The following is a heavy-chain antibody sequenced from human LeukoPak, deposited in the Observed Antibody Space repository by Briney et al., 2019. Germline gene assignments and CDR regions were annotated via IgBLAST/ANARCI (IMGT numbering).Heavy chain of an antibody. Sequence: GGSLRLSCAASGFTFSSYSMNWVRQAPGKGLEWVSLISSRSSSIFYAHSVKGRVTISRDSAKNSLYLQMNSLRGEDTAVYYCARTPPGGWYGSLDYWGQGTLVTVSS. J-gene: IGHJ4*02. V-gene: IGHV3-21*01. CDR1: GFTFSSYS. D-gene: IGHD6-19*01. CDR2: ISSRSSSI. CDR3: ARTPPGGWYGSLDY.